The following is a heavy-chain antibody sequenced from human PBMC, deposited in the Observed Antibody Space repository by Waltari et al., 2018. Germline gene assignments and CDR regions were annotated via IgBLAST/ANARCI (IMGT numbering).Heavy chain of an antibody. Sequence: QVQLQESGPGLVKPSETLSLTCAVSGYSISSGSYWARIRPPPWKGLEWIGSIYHSGSTYYNPSLKSRVTISVDTSKNQFSLKLSSVTAADTAVYYCARGGLTRYNWNYDYWGQGTLVTVSS. D-gene: IGHD1-7*01. V-gene: IGHV4-38-2*01. CDR2: IYHSGST. CDR1: GYSISSGSY. CDR3: ARGGLTRYNWNYDY. J-gene: IGHJ4*02.